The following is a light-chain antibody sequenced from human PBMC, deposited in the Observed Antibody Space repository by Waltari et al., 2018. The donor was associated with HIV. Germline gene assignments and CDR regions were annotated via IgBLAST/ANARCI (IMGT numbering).Light chain of an antibody. CDR1: SPNIGAGYD. J-gene: IGLJ3*02. Sequence: QSVLTQPPSVSGAPGQRVTISCTASSPNIGAGYDVHWYQQLPGTAPKLLIYGNTNRPSGASARFPGSKSGTSASLAITGLQAEDEADYYCQSYDSRQSGFWVFGGGTTLTVL. CDR3: QSYDSRQSGFWV. V-gene: IGLV1-40*01. CDR2: GNT.